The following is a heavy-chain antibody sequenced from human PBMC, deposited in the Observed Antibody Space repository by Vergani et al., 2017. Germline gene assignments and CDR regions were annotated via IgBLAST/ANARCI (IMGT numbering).Heavy chain of an antibody. V-gene: IGHV4-39*01. J-gene: IGHJ4*02. CDR3: ARQGGYSYGLYY. Sequence: QLQLQESGPGLVKPSETLSLTCTVSGGSISSSSYYWGWIRQPPGKGVEWIGSIYYSGSTYYNPSLKSRVTISVDTSKNQFSLKLSSVTAADTAVYYCARQGGYSYGLYYWGQGTLVTVSS. D-gene: IGHD5-18*01. CDR2: IYYSGST. CDR1: GGSISSSSYY.